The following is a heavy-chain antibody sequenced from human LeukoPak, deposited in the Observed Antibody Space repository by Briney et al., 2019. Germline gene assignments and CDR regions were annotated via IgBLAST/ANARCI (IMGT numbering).Heavy chain of an antibody. Sequence: GESLKISCKGSGYSFTSYWISWVRQMPGKGLEWMGRIDPSDSYTNYSPSFQGHVTISADKSISTAYLQWSGLKASGTAMYYCARQVPYSSGWAYYFDYWGQGTLVTVSS. CDR1: GYSFTSYW. D-gene: IGHD6-19*01. J-gene: IGHJ4*02. CDR3: ARQVPYSSGWAYYFDY. V-gene: IGHV5-10-1*01. CDR2: IDPSDSYT.